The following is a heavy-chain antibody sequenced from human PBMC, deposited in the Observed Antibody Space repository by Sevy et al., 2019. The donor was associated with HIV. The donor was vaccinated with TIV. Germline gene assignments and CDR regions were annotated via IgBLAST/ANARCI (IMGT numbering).Heavy chain of an antibody. D-gene: IGHD5-18*01. Sequence: SETLSLTCTVSGASISSGDYYWTWIRQPPGKGLEWIASISYSGITYYNPSLRSRTAISVDTSKNVFSLRLVSVTAADTAVYFCASESLSGYSYGCDFWGQGLLVTVSS. J-gene: IGHJ4*02. CDR3: ASESLSGYSYGCDF. CDR1: GASISSGDYY. CDR2: ISYSGIT. V-gene: IGHV4-30-4*01.